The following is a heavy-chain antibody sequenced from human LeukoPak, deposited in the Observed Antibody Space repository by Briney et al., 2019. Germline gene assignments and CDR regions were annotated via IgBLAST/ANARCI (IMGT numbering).Heavy chain of an antibody. CDR1: GGSISSYY. CDR2: INHSGST. J-gene: IGHJ5*02. D-gene: IGHD2-15*01. Sequence: PSETLSLTCTVSGGSISSYYWSWIRQPPGKGLEWIGEINHSGSTNYNPSLKSRVTISVDTSKNQFSLKLSSVTAADTAVYYCARGLIVVVVAAIWFDPWGQGTLVTVSS. CDR3: ARGLIVVVVAAIWFDP. V-gene: IGHV4-34*01.